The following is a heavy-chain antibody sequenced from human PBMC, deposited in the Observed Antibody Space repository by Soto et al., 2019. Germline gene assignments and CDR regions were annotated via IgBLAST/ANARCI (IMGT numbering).Heavy chain of an antibody. J-gene: IGHJ4*02. D-gene: IGHD2-15*01. CDR1: GIDLSIYW. V-gene: IGHV3-74*01. CDR2: INPESTTI. Sequence: EAQLVESGGGLVQPGGSLRLSCTGSGIDLSIYWTHWVRQAPGKGLVWVSRINPESTTISCADSVKGRFTISRDNAENTLFLHMNSLSAEDTGVYYCTKDTFGGRDSWGQGTLVTVSS. CDR3: TKDTFGGRDS.